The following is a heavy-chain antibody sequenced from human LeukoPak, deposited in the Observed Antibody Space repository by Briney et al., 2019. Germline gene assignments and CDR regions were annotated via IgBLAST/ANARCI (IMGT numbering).Heavy chain of an antibody. J-gene: IGHJ6*03. Sequence: PGGSLRLSCAASGFTYSNYAMSWVRQAPGKGLEWVSFISGSGVSTYYADSVKGQFIISRDNSRNPLYLQMDSLRSEDTAVYYCAKGSTFYYDSSVYYFYIDVWGKGTTVTVSS. D-gene: IGHD3-22*01. CDR2: ISGSGVST. V-gene: IGHV3-23*01. CDR1: GFTYSNYA. CDR3: AKGSTFYYDSSVYYFYIDV.